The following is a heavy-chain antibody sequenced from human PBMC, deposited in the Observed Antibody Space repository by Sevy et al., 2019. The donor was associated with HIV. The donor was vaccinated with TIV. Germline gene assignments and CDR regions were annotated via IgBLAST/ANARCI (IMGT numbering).Heavy chain of an antibody. CDR2: SGST. D-gene: IGHD6-13*01. J-gene: IGHJ4*02. Sequence: SETLSLTCTVSGVSISPYYWAWIRQPPGKGLECVGFSGSTNYNHSLKSRVTTLVDTSKNQFSLKLSSVTVADTAIYYCARGGPNQHQLDYFDYWGQGALVTVSS. V-gene: IGHV4-59*01. CDR3: ARGGPNQHQLDYFDY. CDR1: GVSISPYY.